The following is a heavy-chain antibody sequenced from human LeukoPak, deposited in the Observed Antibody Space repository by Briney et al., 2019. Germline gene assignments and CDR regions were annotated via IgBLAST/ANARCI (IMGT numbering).Heavy chain of an antibody. Sequence: ETLSLTCTVSGGSISSSSYYWGWIRQPPGKGLEWVSVIHAGGRTYYADSVRGRFTISRDNSKNTLYLQMNSLRVEDTAVYYCARGSGYDSLKIEFDYWGQGTLVTVFS. V-gene: IGHV3-53*01. CDR2: IHAGGRT. J-gene: IGHJ4*02. D-gene: IGHD5-12*01. CDR3: ARGSGYDSLKIEFDY. CDR1: GGSISSSSYY.